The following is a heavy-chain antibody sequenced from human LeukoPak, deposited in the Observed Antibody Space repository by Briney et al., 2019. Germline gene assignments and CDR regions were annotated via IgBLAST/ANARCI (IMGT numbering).Heavy chain of an antibody. V-gene: IGHV3-23*01. CDR3: AKDPHRSTSPWYFDL. CDR1: GFTFSSYA. Sequence: GGSLRLSCAASGFTFSSYAMSWVRQAPGKGLEWVSGISGSSGSTYYADSVKGPFTISRDNSKNTLYLQMNSLRVEDTAVYYCAKDPHRSTSPWYFDLWGRGTLVIVSS. J-gene: IGHJ2*01. CDR2: ISGSSGST. D-gene: IGHD6-6*01.